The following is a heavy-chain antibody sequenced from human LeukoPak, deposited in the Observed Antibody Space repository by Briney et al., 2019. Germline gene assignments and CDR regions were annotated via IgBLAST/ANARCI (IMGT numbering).Heavy chain of an antibody. V-gene: IGHV1-18*01. CDR1: GYAFTTFG. D-gene: IGHD2-2*01. CDR3: ARASDTSWPFDF. Sequence: ASVKVSCKASGYAFTTFGIMWVRQAPGQGLEWMGWISTSKTYTRYAQKVQGRATLTTDPSTSTAYLELTGLTSDDTAVYFCARASDTSWPFDFWGQGTKVTVSS. J-gene: IGHJ4*02. CDR2: ISTSKTYT.